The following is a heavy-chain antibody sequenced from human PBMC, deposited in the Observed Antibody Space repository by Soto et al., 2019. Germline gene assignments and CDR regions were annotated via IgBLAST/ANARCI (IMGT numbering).Heavy chain of an antibody. D-gene: IGHD1-1*01. CDR1: GFSISRSA. Sequence: QVQLVESGGGVVQPGRSLRLSCAASGFSISRSAMHWVRQAPGKGLEWVAVIAYDGSNRWYADSAKGRFTISRDNSKNTVYLQMSSLRGEDTAVYYCARDLQAGTDNVKWLAPWGQGTLVTVSS. CDR2: IAYDGSNR. J-gene: IGHJ5*02. CDR3: ARDLQAGTDNVKWLAP. V-gene: IGHV3-30*04.